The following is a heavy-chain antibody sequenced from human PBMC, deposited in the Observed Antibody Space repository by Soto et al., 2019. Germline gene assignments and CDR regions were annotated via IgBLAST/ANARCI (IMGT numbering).Heavy chain of an antibody. J-gene: IGHJ4*02. CDR2: IWYDGSNK. V-gene: IGHV3-33*01. Sequence: GGSLRLSCAASGFTFSSYGMHWVRQAPGKGLEWVAVIWYDGSNKYYADSVKGRFTISRDNSKNTLYLQMNSLRAEDTAVYYCARDGSEVEWLLAFDYWGQGTLVTVSS. CDR3: ARDGSEVEWLLAFDY. CDR1: GFTFSSYG. D-gene: IGHD3-3*01.